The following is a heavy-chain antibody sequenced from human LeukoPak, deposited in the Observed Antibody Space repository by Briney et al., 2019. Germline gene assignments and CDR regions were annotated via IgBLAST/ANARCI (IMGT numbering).Heavy chain of an antibody. J-gene: IGHJ4*02. CDR2: IDWDDDK. CDR1: GFSLSTSGMC. CDR3: ARSPYCGGECAIDY. Sequence: SGPALVKPTQTLTLTCTFSGFSLSTSGMCVSWIRQPPGKALEWLARIDWDDDKYYSTSLKTRLTISKDTSKNQVVLTMTNMEPVDTATYYCARSPYCGGECAIDYWGQGTLVTVSS. V-gene: IGHV2-70*11. D-gene: IGHD2-21*01.